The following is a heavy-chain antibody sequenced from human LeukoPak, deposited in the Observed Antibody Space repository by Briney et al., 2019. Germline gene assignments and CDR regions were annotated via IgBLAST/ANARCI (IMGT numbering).Heavy chain of an antibody. CDR3: ARDIAAARYDWFDP. D-gene: IGHD6-13*01. Sequence: ASVKVSCKASGYTFTTYSMHWVRQAPGQRLEWMGWISAYNGNTNYAQKLQGRVTMTTDTSTSTAYMELRSLRSDDTAVYYCARDIAAARYDWFDPWGQGTLVTVSS. CDR2: ISAYNGNT. CDR1: GYTFTTYS. J-gene: IGHJ5*02. V-gene: IGHV1-18*01.